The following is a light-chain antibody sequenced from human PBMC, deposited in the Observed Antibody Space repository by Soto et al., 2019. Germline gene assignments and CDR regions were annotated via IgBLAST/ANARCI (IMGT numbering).Light chain of an antibody. CDR2: AAS. CDR3: HQSYSLPYT. J-gene: IGKJ2*01. Sequence: DIQMTQSPSSLSASVGDRVTITCRASQSVGSLLNWFQQRPGIAPKLLIYAASTLQSGAPSRFSGSGAWTDFTLIISSLQPEYFATYYCHQSYSLPYTFGQGTKLEI. CDR1: QSVGSL. V-gene: IGKV1-39*01.